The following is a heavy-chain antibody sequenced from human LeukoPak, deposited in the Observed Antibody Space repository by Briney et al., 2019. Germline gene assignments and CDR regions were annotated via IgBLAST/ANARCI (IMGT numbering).Heavy chain of an antibody. D-gene: IGHD4-23*01. V-gene: IGHV1-69*05. CDR1: GGTFSSYA. J-gene: IGHJ4*02. CDR2: IIPIFGTA. Sequence: SVKVSCKASGGTFSSYAISWVRQAPGQGLEWMGGIIPIFGTANYAQKFQGRVTMTRDTSTSTVYMELSSLRSEDTAVYYCARDSGGRFDYWGQGTLVTVSS. CDR3: ARDSGGRFDY.